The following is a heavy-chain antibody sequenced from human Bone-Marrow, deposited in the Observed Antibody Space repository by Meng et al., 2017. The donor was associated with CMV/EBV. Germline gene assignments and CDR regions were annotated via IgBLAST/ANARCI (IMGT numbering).Heavy chain of an antibody. CDR2: IYYSGST. J-gene: IGHJ6*02. CDR3: ARDGYSYGFKNYGMDI. Sequence: SETLSLTCTVSGGSISSYYWSWIRQPPGKGLEWIGYIYYSGSTNYNPSLKSRVTISVDTSKNQFSLKLSSVTAADTAVYYCARDGYSYGFKNYGMDIWGQGTTVNVSS. D-gene: IGHD5-18*01. V-gene: IGHV4-59*01. CDR1: GGSISSYY.